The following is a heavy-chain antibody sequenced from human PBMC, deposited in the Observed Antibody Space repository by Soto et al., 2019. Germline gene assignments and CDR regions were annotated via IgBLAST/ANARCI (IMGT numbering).Heavy chain of an antibody. V-gene: IGHV3-48*03. CDR1: GFTFSSYE. D-gene: IGHD3-3*01. Sequence: AGGSLRLSCAASGFTFSSYEMNWVRQAPGKGLEWVSYISSSGSTIYYADSVKGRFTISRDNAKNSLYLQMNSLRAEDTAVYYCARAPFGVVIEAPYFDYWGQGTLVTVSS. CDR3: ARAPFGVVIEAPYFDY. CDR2: ISSSGSTI. J-gene: IGHJ4*02.